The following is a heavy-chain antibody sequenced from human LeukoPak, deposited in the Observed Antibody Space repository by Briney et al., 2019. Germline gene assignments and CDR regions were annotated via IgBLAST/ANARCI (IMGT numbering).Heavy chain of an antibody. D-gene: IGHD6-25*01. CDR3: AKGIAAGAMGYMDV. CDR1: GFTFSRNG. Sequence: PGGSLRLSCAASGFTFSRNGMRWVRQAPGKGLEWVGVIWYDGSNKYYADSVRGRFTISRDNSKSTMFLQMNSLRVEDTAVYYCAKGIAAGAMGYMDVWGKGTMVTVSS. V-gene: IGHV3-33*06. CDR2: IWYDGSNK. J-gene: IGHJ6*03.